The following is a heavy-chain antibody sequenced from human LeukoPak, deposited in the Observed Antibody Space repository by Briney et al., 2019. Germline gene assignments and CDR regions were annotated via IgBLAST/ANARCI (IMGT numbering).Heavy chain of an antibody. Sequence: GSLDLSFSASRFLFNYYYMRGIRPAPGGGPGGVSYISSSVSTIYYADSVRGRFTISRDNAKNSLYLQMNSLTAEDTAVYYCAREYSGSSLDYWGQGTLVTVSS. CDR1: RFLFNYYY. J-gene: IGHJ4*02. V-gene: IGHV3-11*01. CDR3: AREYSGSSLDY. D-gene: IGHD1-26*01. CDR2: ISSSVSTI.